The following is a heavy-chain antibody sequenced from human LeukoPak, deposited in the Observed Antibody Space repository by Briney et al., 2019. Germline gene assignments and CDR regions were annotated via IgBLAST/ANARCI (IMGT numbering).Heavy chain of an antibody. CDR1: GYTFTGYY. D-gene: IGHD6-6*01. V-gene: IGHV1-2*02. CDR2: INPNSGGT. J-gene: IGHJ6*03. CDR3: ARADRIAARVSPSAMDV. Sequence: ASVKVSCKASGYTFTGYYMHWVRQAPGQGLEWMGWINPNSGGTNYAQKFQGRVTMTRDTSISTAYMELSRLRSDDTAVYYCARADRIAARVSPSAMDVWGKGTTVTVSS.